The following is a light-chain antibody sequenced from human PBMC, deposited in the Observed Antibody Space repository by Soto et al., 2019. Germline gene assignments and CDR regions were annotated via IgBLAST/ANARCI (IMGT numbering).Light chain of an antibody. J-gene: IGKJ4*01. V-gene: IGKV1-12*01. CDR1: QDMGGW. CDR2: AAS. Sequence: DIQMTQSPSSVSASVGDRVTFTCRASQDMGGWLAWYHHKPGKAPRLLIYAASNLQSGVPSRFSGSGSGTYFTLTISSLQPEDLGTYYCQQANTFPLTFGGGPKVEIK. CDR3: QQANTFPLT.